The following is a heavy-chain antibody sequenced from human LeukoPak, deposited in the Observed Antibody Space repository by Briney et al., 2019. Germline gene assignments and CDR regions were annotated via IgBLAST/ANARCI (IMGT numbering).Heavy chain of an antibody. V-gene: IGHV3-30*18. CDR1: GFTFSSYA. Sequence: GGSLRLSCAASGFTFSSYAMHWVRQAPGKGLEWVAVISYDGSNTYYADSVKGRFTISRDNSKNTLYLQMNSLRAEDTAVYYCAKIEVEGSGWPGGDYWGQGTLVTVSS. CDR2: ISYDGSNT. J-gene: IGHJ4*02. D-gene: IGHD6-19*01. CDR3: AKIEVEGSGWPGGDY.